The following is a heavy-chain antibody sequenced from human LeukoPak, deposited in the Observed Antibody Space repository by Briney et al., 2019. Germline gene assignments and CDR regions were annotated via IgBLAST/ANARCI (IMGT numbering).Heavy chain of an antibody. J-gene: IGHJ4*02. D-gene: IGHD3-10*01. CDR1: GFTFSSYG. CDR3: AKAAFGVPWFGELFSYFDY. Sequence: PGRSLRLSCAASGFTFSSYGMHWVRQAPGKGLEWVAVISYDGSNKYYADSVKGRFTISRDNSKNTLYLQMNSLRAEDTAVYYCAKAAFGVPWFGELFSYFDYWGQGTLVTVSS. CDR2: ISYDGSNK. V-gene: IGHV3-30*18.